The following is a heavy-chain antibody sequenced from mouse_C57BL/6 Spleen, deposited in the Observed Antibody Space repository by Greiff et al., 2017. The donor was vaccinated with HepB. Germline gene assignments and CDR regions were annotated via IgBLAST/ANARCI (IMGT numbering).Heavy chain of an antibody. CDR2: IRRGGDYT. CDR3: TRDSGGYYFDY. J-gene: IGHJ2*01. V-gene: IGHV5-9-1*02. CDR1: GFTFSSYA. D-gene: IGHD1-1*02. Sequence: EVQVVEPGAGLVKPGGSLKLSCAASGFTFSSYAMSWVRQTPEQRLEWVAYIRRGGDYTYYADTVKGRVTLSRDNARNTLYLQMSSLTSEDTAMYYCTRDSGGYYFDYWGQGTTLTVSS.